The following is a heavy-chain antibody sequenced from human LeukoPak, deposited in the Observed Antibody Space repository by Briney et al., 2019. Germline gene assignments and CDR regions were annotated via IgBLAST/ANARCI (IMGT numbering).Heavy chain of an antibody. V-gene: IGHV3-23*01. J-gene: IGHJ4*02. CDR2: ISGSGGST. Sequence: GGSLRPSCAASGFTFSSYAMSWVRQAPGKGLEWVSAISGSGGSTYYADSVKGRFTISRDNSKNTLYLQMNSLRAEDTAVYYCAKRLLLLTDNYFDYWGQGTLVTVSS. CDR3: AKRLLLLTDNYFDY. D-gene: IGHD3-3*01. CDR1: GFTFSSYA.